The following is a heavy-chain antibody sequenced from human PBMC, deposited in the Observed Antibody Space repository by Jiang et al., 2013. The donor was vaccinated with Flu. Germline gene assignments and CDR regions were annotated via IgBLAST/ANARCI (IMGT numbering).Heavy chain of an antibody. Sequence: LLKPSETLSLTCTVSGGSISSYYWSWIRQPAGKGLEWIGRIYTSGSTNYNPSLKSRVTMSVDTSKNQFSLKLSSVTAADTAVYYCARDSQYYYGSGPWGWFDPWGQGTLVTVSS. V-gene: IGHV4-4*07. CDR2: IYTSGST. J-gene: IGHJ5*02. CDR3: ARDSQYYYGSGPWGWFDP. CDR1: GGSISSYY. D-gene: IGHD3-10*01.